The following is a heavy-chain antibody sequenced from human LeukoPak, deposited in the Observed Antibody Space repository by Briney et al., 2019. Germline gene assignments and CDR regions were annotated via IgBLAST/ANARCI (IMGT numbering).Heavy chain of an antibody. D-gene: IGHD3-10*01. J-gene: IGHJ4*02. V-gene: IGHV4-30-2*01. CDR2: IYHSGSI. CDR1: GGSISSGGYS. Sequence: PSQTLSLTCAVSGGSISSGGYSWSWIRQPPGKGLEWIGYIYHSGSIYYNPSLKSRVTISVDRSKNQFSLKLSSVTAADTAVYYCARASLSMVRGYYFDYWGQGTLVTVSS. CDR3: ARASLSMVRGYYFDY.